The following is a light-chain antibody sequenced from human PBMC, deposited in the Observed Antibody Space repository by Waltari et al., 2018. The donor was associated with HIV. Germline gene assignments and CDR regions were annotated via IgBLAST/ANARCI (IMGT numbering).Light chain of an antibody. J-gene: IGLJ3*02. CDR2: DVN. Sequence: QSALTQPRPVSGSPGQSVTISCTGTSSDVGDYNYVSWYQQHPGKAPKLMFFDVNKRPAGVPDRFSGTKSGNTASLTISGLQAEDEADYYCCSYADDYTWVFGGGTKLTVL. CDR1: SSDVGDYNY. CDR3: CSYADDYTWV. V-gene: IGLV2-11*01.